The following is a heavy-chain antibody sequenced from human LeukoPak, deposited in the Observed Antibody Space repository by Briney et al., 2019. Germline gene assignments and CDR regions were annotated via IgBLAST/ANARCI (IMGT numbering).Heavy chain of an antibody. CDR1: GFTFSSYE. D-gene: IGHD1-7*01. CDR2: ISSSGSTI. CDR3: ARPPYNWNYYFDY. J-gene: IGHJ4*02. Sequence: PGGSLRLSCAASGFTFSSYEMNWVRQAPGKGLEWVSYISSSGSTIYYADSVKGRFTISRDNAKNSLYLQMNSLRADDTAVYYCARPPYNWNYYFDYWGQGTLVTVSS. V-gene: IGHV3-48*03.